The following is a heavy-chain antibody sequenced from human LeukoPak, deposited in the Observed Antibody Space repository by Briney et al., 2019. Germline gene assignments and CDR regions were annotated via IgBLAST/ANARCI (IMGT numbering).Heavy chain of an antibody. D-gene: IGHD3-10*01. V-gene: IGHV1-18*01. CDR3: ARDSELSGPGGSLLYYGMDV. CDR2: ISAYNGNT. J-gene: IGHJ6*02. CDR1: GYTFTSYG. Sequence: ASVKVSCKASGYTFTSYGISWVRQAPGQGLEWMGWISAYNGNTNYAQKLQGRVTMTTDTSTSTAYMELRSLRSDDTAVYYCARDSELSGPGGSLLYYGMDVWGQGTTVTVSS.